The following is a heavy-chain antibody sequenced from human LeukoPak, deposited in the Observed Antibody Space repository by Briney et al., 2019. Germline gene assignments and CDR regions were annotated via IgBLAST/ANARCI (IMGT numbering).Heavy chain of an antibody. CDR1: VGSVSSYY. V-gene: IGHV4-4*09. J-gene: IGHJ2*01. CDR3: ARFHSGPSGWYVLWYFDL. D-gene: IGHD6-19*01. Sequence: SETLSLTCTVSVGSVSSYYWSWIRQPPGKGLEWIGYIYNSERTKYNSSLESRVTISVDTSKNQFFLKLSSVTAADTAVYYCARFHSGPSGWYVLWYFDLWGRGTLVTVSS. CDR2: IYNSERT.